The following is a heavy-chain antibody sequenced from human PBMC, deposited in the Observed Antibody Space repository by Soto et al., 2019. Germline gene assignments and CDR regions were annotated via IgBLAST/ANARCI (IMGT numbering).Heavy chain of an antibody. D-gene: IGHD5-12*01. V-gene: IGHV4-30-4*01. J-gene: IGHJ4*02. Sequence: SETLSLTCTVSGGSISSGDYYWSWIRQPPGKGLEWIGYIYYSGSTYYNPSLKSRVTISVDTSKNQFSLKLSSVTAADTAVYYCARVPGYSGYDLARSFDYWGQGTLVTVSS. CDR3: ARVPGYSGYDLARSFDY. CDR2: IYYSGST. CDR1: GGSISSGDYY.